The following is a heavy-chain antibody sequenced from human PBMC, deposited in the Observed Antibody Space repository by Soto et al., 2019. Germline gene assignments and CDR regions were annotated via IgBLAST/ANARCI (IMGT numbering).Heavy chain of an antibody. J-gene: IGHJ4*02. CDR2: IYYSGST. D-gene: IGHD4-17*01. Sequence: SETLSLTCTVSGGSISSYYWSWIRQPPGKGLEWIGYIYYSGSTNYNPSLKSRVTISVDTSKNQFSLKLSSVTAADTAVYYCAREVSYGDYGYWGQGTLVTVSS. V-gene: IGHV4-59*01. CDR3: AREVSYGDYGY. CDR1: GGSISSYY.